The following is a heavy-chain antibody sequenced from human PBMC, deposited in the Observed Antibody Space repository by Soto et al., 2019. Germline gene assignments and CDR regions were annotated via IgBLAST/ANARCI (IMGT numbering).Heavy chain of an antibody. J-gene: IGHJ6*02. CDR1: GYPFPSYD. V-gene: IGHV1-8*01. D-gene: IGHD5-18*01. CDR3: ASGGSGYSNYYYYYGMDV. CDR2: MNPNSGNT. Sequence: VKVSCKASGYPFPSYDINWVRQATGQGLEWMGWMNPNSGNTGYAQKFQGRVTMTRNTSISTAYMELSSLRSEDTAVYYCASGGSGYSNYYYYYGMDVWGQGTTVTVSS.